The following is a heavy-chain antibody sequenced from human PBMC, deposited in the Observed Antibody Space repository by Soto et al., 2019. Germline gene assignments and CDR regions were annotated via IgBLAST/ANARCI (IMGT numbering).Heavy chain of an antibody. V-gene: IGHV4-30-2*01. CDR1: GGSISSGGYS. J-gene: IGHJ4*02. D-gene: IGHD5-12*01. CDR2: IYHSGST. CDR3: SAGGGLPRYY. Sequence: QLQLQESGSGLVKPSQTLSLTCAVSGGSISSGGYSWSWIRQPPGKGLEWIGYIYHSGSTYYNPSLKSRVNISADRSKHQFSLKLSSVTAADTAVYYCSAGGGLPRYYWGQGTLVTVSS.